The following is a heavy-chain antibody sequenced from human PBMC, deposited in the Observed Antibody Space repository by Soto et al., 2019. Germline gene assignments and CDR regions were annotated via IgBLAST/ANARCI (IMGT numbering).Heavy chain of an antibody. CDR1: GDSISSGGYS. V-gene: IGHV4-30-2*01. Sequence: QLQLQESGSGLVKPSQTLSLTCVVSGDSISSGGYSWNWIRQPQGKGLGWIGHTYHSGGTLYNPSLDSRVTSSVDKSKTQLSRRLTSVTAADSAVYYWSRDSLSGYYFDYWGQGTLVTVSS. CDR3: SRDSLSGYYFDY. D-gene: IGHD3-22*01. CDR2: TYHSGGT. J-gene: IGHJ4*02.